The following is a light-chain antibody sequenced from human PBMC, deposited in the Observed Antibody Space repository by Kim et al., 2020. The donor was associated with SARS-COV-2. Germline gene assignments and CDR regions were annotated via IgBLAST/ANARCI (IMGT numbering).Light chain of an antibody. J-gene: IGLJ3*02. CDR1: SSDVGGYNY. CDR3: SSYTSSSTLV. Sequence: GHSITISCTGTSSDVGGYNYVAWYQQHPGKAPKLMIYDVSKLPSGVSNRFSGSKSGNTASLTICGLQAEDEADYYCSSYTSSSTLVFGGGTQLTVL. V-gene: IGLV2-14*04. CDR2: DVS.